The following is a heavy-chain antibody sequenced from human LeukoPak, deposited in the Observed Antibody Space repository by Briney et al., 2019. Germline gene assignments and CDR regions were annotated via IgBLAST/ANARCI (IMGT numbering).Heavy chain of an antibody. V-gene: IGHV4-39*01. CDR1: GDSISSSSYF. CDR3: AKGNMVRGVIITPLFDY. Sequence: PSETLSLTCTVSGDSISSSSYFWGWIRQPPGKGLEWIGSIYYTGSTHYNPSLKSLFTISVDTSKNQFSLKLSSVTAADTAVYYCAKGNMVRGVIITPLFDYWGQGTLVTVSS. J-gene: IGHJ4*02. CDR2: IYYTGST. D-gene: IGHD3-10*01.